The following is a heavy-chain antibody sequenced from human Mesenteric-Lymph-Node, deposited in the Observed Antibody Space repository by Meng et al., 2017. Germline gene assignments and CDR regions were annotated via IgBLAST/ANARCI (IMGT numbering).Heavy chain of an antibody. V-gene: IGHV3-7*01. D-gene: IGHD3-16*02. Sequence: GESLKISCAASGFTFSSYWMSWVRQAPGKGLEWVANIKQDGSEKYYVDSVKGRFTISRDNPNKSLYLQMDSLRAEDTAVYYCARVAFDHVWGSYRHTCLDIWGQGTLVTVSS. J-gene: IGHJ4*02. CDR1: GFTFSSYW. CDR2: IKQDGSEK. CDR3: ARVAFDHVWGSYRHTCLDI.